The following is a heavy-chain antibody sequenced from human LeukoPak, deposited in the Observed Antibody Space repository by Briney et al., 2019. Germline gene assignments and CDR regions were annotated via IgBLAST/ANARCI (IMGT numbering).Heavy chain of an antibody. J-gene: IGHJ4*02. Sequence: LGASVKVSCKASGGTFSSYAISWVRQAPGQGLEWMGRIIPIFGIANYAQKFQGRVTITADKSTSTAYMELSSLRSEDTAVYYCAREGRSSRRFDYWGQGTLVTVSS. V-gene: IGHV1-69*04. CDR2: IIPIFGIA. D-gene: IGHD6-13*01. CDR3: AREGRSSRRFDY. CDR1: GGTFSSYA.